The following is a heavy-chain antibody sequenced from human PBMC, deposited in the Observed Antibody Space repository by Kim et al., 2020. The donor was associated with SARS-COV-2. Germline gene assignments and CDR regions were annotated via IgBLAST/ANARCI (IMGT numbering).Heavy chain of an antibody. CDR2: RT. V-gene: IGHV3-23*01. CDR3: AKSSAFDI. J-gene: IGHJ3*02. Sequence: RTNHQRSGEGRFTISRDNSKNALELQLNSLRVDDTAVYYCAKSSAFDIWGQGTLVTVSS.